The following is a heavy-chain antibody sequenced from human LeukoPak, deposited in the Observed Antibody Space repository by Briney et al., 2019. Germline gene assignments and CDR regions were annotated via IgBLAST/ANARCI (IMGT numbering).Heavy chain of an antibody. Sequence: GGSPRLSCTASGFTFSNYWMTWVRQAPGKGLEWVANINQDGSEKHYVDSVNGRLTISRDNAKNSLYLQMSSLRADDTAVYYCARHISFATSGCFDYWGQGTLVTVSS. V-gene: IGHV3-7*05. D-gene: IGHD1-1*01. CDR3: ARHISFATSGCFDY. CDR2: INQDGSEK. J-gene: IGHJ4*02. CDR1: GFTFSNYW.